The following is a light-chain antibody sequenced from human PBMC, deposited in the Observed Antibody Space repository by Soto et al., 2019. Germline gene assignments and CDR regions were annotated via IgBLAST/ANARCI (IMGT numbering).Light chain of an antibody. Sequence: QLVLTQSPSASASLGASVKLTCTLSSGHSSYAIAWHPQQPEKGPRYLMKLNSDGSHSKGDWIPDRFSGSSSWAERYLTISILQSEDEAEYYWQTWGTGIHYVFGTGTKLTVL. V-gene: IGLV4-69*01. CDR2: LNSDGSH. CDR3: QTWGTGIHYV. CDR1: SGHSSYA. J-gene: IGLJ1*01.